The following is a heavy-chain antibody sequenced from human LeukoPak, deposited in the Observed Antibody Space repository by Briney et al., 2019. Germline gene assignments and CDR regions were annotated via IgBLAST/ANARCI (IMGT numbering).Heavy chain of an antibody. D-gene: IGHD2-21*01. CDR1: GFTFSTYW. CDR3: ARDAYFAL. J-gene: IGHJ2*01. CDR2: IKQDGSEK. Sequence: PGRSLRLSCAASGFTFSTYWMSWVRQAPGKGLEWVANIKQDGSEKYYMDSVKGRLTISRDNAKNSLYLQMNSLRAEDTAMYYCARDAYFALWGRGTLVTVSS. V-gene: IGHV3-7*04.